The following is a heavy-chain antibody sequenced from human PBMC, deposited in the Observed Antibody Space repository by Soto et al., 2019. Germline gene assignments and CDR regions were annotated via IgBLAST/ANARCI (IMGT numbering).Heavy chain of an antibody. J-gene: IGHJ4*02. D-gene: IGHD3-9*01. Sequence: GASVKVSCKASGYTFTSYGISWVRQAPGQGLEWMGWISAYNGNTNYAQKLQGRVTMTTDTSTSTAYMELRSLRSDDTAVYYCARENDILTGYYSPLFDFWGQGTLVTVS. CDR2: ISAYNGNT. CDR3: ARENDILTGYYSPLFDF. CDR1: GYTFTSYG. V-gene: IGHV1-18*01.